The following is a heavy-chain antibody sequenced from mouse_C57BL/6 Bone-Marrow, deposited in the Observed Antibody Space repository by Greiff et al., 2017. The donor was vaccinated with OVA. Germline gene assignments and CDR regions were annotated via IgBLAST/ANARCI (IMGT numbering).Heavy chain of an antibody. Sequence: EVQGVESGEGLVKPGGSLKLSCAASGFTFSSYAMSWVRQTPEKRLEWVAYISSGGDYIYYADTVKGRFTISRDNARNTLYLQMSSLKSEDTAMYYCTGSDGYYEAMDYWGQGTSVTVSS. J-gene: IGHJ4*01. D-gene: IGHD2-3*01. V-gene: IGHV5-9-1*02. CDR2: ISSGGDYI. CDR1: GFTFSSYA. CDR3: TGSDGYYEAMDY.